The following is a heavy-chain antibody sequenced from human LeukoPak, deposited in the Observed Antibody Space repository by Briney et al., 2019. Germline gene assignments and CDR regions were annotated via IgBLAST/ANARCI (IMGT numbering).Heavy chain of an antibody. CDR1: GYTFTSYD. D-gene: IGHD5-12*01. J-gene: IGHJ6*03. CDR2: MNPNSGNT. Sequence: ASVKVSCKASGYTFTSYDINWVRQATGQGLEWMGWMNPNSGNTGYAQKFQGRVTITRNTSISTAYMELSSLRSEDTAVYYCARDLGGGFDDYYYYYMDVWGKGTTVTVSS. V-gene: IGHV1-8*03. CDR3: ARDLGGGFDDYYYYYMDV.